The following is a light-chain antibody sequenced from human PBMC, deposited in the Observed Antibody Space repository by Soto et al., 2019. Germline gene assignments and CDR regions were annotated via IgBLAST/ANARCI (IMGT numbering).Light chain of an antibody. V-gene: IGKV3D-20*01. CDR3: QQSNSSPPT. CDR1: QSVSSNY. J-gene: IGKJ4*01. CDR2: DAS. Sequence: EIVLTQSPATLSLSPGERAALSCGASQSVSSNYLAWYQQKPGLAPRLLIYDASRRATGIPDRFSGSGSGADFILTISSLQPEDFATYFCQQSNSSPPTFGGGTKVDIK.